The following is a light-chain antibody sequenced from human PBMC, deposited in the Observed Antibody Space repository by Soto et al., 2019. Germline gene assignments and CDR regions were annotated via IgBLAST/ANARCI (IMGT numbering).Light chain of an antibody. CDR1: QRVLYSSNNKNY. Sequence: DIVMTQSPDSLAVSLGERATINCKSSQRVLYSSNNKNYLAWYQQKPVQPPKLLIYRASTRASGVPDRFSGSGSGTEFTLTISSLQAEDVAVYYCQQYYSSPWTFGQGTKVEIK. V-gene: IGKV4-1*01. CDR2: RAS. J-gene: IGKJ1*01. CDR3: QQYYSSPWT.